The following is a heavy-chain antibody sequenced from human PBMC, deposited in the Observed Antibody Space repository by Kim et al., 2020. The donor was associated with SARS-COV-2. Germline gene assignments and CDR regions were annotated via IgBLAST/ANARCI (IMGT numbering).Heavy chain of an antibody. J-gene: IGHJ4*02. CDR3: ASGKSDILTGQPFDY. Sequence: GGSLRLSCAASGFTVSSNYMSWVRQAPGKGLEWVSVIYSGGSTYYADSVKGRFTISRDNSKNTLYLQMNSLRAEDTAVYYCASGKSDILTGQPFDYWGQGTLVTVSS. CDR1: GFTVSSNY. CDR2: IYSGGST. V-gene: IGHV3-53*01. D-gene: IGHD3-9*01.